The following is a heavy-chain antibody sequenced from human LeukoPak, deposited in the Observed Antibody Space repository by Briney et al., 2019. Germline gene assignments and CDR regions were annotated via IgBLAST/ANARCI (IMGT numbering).Heavy chain of an antibody. D-gene: IGHD3-10*01. CDR2: IYYSGST. CDR3: ARGGSGTTPFDY. J-gene: IGHJ4*02. V-gene: IGHV4-39*01. CDR1: GGSISSSNYY. Sequence: SETLSLTCTVSGGSISSSNYYWGWIRQPPGKGLEWIGSIYYSGSTYYNPSLKSRVTISVDTSKNQFSLNLTSVTAADTAVYYCARGGSGTTPFDYWGQGTLVTVSS.